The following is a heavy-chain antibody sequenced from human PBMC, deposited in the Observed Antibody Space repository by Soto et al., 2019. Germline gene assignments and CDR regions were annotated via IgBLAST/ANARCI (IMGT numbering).Heavy chain of an antibody. Sequence: EVQLLESGGGLVQPGGSLRLSCAASGFTFSSYAMSWVRQAPGKGLEWVSAISGSGGSTYYADSVKGRFTISRDNSRNRLNLQMNRLIAEDTAVYYCAKKATQWVVAGAFDIWGQGTMVTVSS. D-gene: IGHD2-15*01. CDR1: GFTFSSYA. V-gene: IGHV3-23*01. CDR3: AKKATQWVVAGAFDI. J-gene: IGHJ3*02. CDR2: ISGSGGST.